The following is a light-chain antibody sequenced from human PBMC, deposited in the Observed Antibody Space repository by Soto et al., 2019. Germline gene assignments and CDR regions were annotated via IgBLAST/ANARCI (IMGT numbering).Light chain of an antibody. J-gene: IGKJ4*01. V-gene: IGKV1-5*01. CDR2: DAS. CDR3: QQYDDYPLT. CDR1: QSIKNW. Sequence: DIQMTQSPSTLSASVGDRVTITCRASQSIKNWLAWYQQKPRTAPKFLIYDASTLESGVPSRFSGSGSGTEFTLTISSLQADDFATYFCQQYDDYPLTFGGGTKVEIK.